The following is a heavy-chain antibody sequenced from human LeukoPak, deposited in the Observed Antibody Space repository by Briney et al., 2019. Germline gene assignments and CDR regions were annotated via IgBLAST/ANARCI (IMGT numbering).Heavy chain of an antibody. CDR3: ARAGRYFDY. D-gene: IGHD3-9*01. J-gene: IGHJ4*02. Sequence: PSETLSLICAVSGGPISSGGYSWSWIRQPPGKGLEWIGYSYHSGSPYYNPSLKSRVTISVDRSQNQFSLKLSSVTAADTAVYYCARAGRYFDYWGQGTLVTVSS. CDR2: SYHSGSP. CDR1: GGPISSGGYS. V-gene: IGHV4-30-2*01.